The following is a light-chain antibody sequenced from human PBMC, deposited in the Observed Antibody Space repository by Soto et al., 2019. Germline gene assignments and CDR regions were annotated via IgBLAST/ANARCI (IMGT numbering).Light chain of an antibody. CDR3: LQDYNYPWT. V-gene: IGKV1-6*01. Sequence: AIQMTQSPSSLSASVGDRVTITCRASQGIRNDLGWYQQKPGKAPQLLIYAASSLQSGVPSRFSGSGSGTDFTLTISSLQPEDFASYYCLQDYNYPWTFGQGTKVEIK. CDR1: QGIRND. J-gene: IGKJ1*01. CDR2: AAS.